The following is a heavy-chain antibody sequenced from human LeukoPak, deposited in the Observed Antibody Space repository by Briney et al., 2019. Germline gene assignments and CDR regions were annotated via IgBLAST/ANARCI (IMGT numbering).Heavy chain of an antibody. D-gene: IGHD5-12*01. Sequence: SETLSLTCTVSGGSISSSSYYWGWIRQPPGKGLEWIGSIYYSGSTYYNPSLKSRVTISVDTSKNQFSLKLSSVTAADTAVYYCASSDIVGTSEYFQHWSQGTLVTVSS. V-gene: IGHV4-39*01. CDR2: IYYSGST. CDR3: ASSDIVGTSEYFQH. CDR1: GGSISSSSYY. J-gene: IGHJ1*01.